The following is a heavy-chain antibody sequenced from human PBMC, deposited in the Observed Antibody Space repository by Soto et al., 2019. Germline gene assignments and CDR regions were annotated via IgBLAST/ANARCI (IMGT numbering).Heavy chain of an antibody. V-gene: IGHV4-31*03. Sequence: SETLSLTCTVSGGSIISGGYYWSWIRQHPGKGLEWIGYIYYSGSTYYNPSLKSRVTISVDTSKNQFSLKLSSVTAADTAVYYCAREGQVVAATRPADYYYGMDVWGQGTTVTVSS. J-gene: IGHJ6*02. D-gene: IGHD2-15*01. CDR3: AREGQVVAATRPADYYYGMDV. CDR1: GGSIISGGYY. CDR2: IYYSGST.